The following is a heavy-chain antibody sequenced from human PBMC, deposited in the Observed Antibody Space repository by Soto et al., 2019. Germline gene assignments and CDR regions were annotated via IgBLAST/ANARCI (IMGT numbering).Heavy chain of an antibody. Sequence: ASVKVSCMASGYTFTSYYMHWVRQAPGQGLEWMGIINPSGGSTSYAQKFQGRVTMTRDTSTSTVYMELSSLRSEDTAVYYCARDLDTAMVRAYCTKGVCLGLDYWGQGTLVTVSS. D-gene: IGHD5-18*01. V-gene: IGHV1-46*01. CDR2: INPSGGST. CDR1: GYTFTSYY. J-gene: IGHJ4*02. CDR3: ARDLDTAMVRAYCTKGVCLGLDY.